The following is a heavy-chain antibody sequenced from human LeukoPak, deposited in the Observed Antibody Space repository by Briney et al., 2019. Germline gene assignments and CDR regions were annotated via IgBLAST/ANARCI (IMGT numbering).Heavy chain of an antibody. V-gene: IGHV3-30*04. D-gene: IGHD4-17*01. CDR2: ISYDESQK. CDR1: GFTFSTYA. J-gene: IGHJ4*02. Sequence: GGSLRLSCAASGFTFSTYALHWVRQAPGRGLEWVAAISYDESQKYYADSVKGRFTISRDNFKNTLYLQMNSLRPEDTAVYYCARGSYGDLNWGQGTLVAVSS. CDR3: ARGSYGDLN.